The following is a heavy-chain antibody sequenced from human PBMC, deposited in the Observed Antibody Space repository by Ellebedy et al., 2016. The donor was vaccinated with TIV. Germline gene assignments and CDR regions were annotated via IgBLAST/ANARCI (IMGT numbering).Heavy chain of an antibody. V-gene: IGHV3-23*01. J-gene: IGHJ4*02. Sequence: PGGSLRLSCAASGFTFGFSFSRYAMSWVRQAPGKGLEWVSAISGSGGSTYYADSVKGRFTISRDNSKNTLYLQMNSLRPEDTAVYYCLKEGGDWGQGTLVTVSS. D-gene: IGHD3-16*01. CDR3: LKEGGD. CDR2: ISGSGGST. CDR1: GFTFGFSFSRYA.